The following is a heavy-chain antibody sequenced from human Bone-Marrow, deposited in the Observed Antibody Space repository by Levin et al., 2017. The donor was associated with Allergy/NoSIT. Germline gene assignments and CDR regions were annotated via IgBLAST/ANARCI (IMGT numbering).Heavy chain of an antibody. CDR3: AKGQKSSAWVAVDH. J-gene: IGHJ4*02. CDR2: ISGSGGST. Sequence: GGSLRLSCATSGFTFYSSALGWVRQAPGKGLEWVSLISGSGGSTYYADSVQGRFTISRDESKNTVYLQMNNLRADDMAVYYCAKGQKSSAWVAVDHWGQGTLVTVSS. CDR1: GFTFYSSA. D-gene: IGHD6-19*01. V-gene: IGHV3-23*01.